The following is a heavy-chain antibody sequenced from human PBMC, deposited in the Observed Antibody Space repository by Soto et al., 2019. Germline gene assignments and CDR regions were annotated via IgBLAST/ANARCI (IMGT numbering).Heavy chain of an antibody. Sequence: EVQLLESGGGLVQPGGSLRLSCAASGFTFSSYAMSWVRQAPGKGLEWVSAISGSGGSTYYADSVKGRFTISRDNSKNTLYLQMNSLRAEDTAVYYCAKDPGGVYGDPRWYFDYWGQGTLVTVSS. CDR2: ISGSGGST. D-gene: IGHD4-17*01. CDR3: AKDPGGVYGDPRWYFDY. CDR1: GFTFSSYA. V-gene: IGHV3-23*01. J-gene: IGHJ4*02.